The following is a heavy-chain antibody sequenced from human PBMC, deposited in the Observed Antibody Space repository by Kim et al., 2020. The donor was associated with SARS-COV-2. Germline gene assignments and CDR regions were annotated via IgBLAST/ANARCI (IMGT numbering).Heavy chain of an antibody. Sequence: GGSLRLSCAASGFTFSSYEMNWVRQAPGEGLEWVSFISICGTTIYYADSVKGRFTISRDNAKNSLYLQMNSLRAEDTAVYYCASRAASIATRPFDYWGQGTLVTVSS. CDR3: ASRAASIATRPFDY. D-gene: IGHD6-6*01. J-gene: IGHJ4*02. V-gene: IGHV3-48*03. CDR1: GFTFSSYE. CDR2: ISICGTTI.